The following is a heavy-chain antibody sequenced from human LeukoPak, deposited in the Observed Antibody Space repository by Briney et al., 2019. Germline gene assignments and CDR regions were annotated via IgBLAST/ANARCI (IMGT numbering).Heavy chain of an antibody. CDR3: ARDLTDCGGDCYLNWFDP. V-gene: IGHV4-61*02. D-gene: IGHD2-21*02. J-gene: IGHJ5*02. CDR2: IYTSGST. CDR1: GGSISSGSYY. Sequence: SQTLSLTCTVSGGSISSGSYYWSWIRQPAGKGLEWIGRIYTSGSTNYNPSLKSRVTISVDTSKNQFSLKLSSVTAADTAVYYCARDLTDCGGDCYLNWFDPWGQGILVTVSS.